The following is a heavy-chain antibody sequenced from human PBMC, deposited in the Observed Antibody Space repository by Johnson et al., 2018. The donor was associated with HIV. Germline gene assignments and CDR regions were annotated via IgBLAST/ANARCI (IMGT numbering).Heavy chain of an antibody. Sequence: VQPVESGGGLFQPGRSLRLPCAASGLSFSNAWMHWVRLAPGKVLEWVSVIYSGGSTYYADSVKCRFTISRDNSKNTLYLQMNSLRAEDTAVYYCARRTGTDDAFDIWGQGTMVTVSS. D-gene: IGHD1-1*01. J-gene: IGHJ3*02. CDR3: ARRTGTDDAFDI. CDR2: IYSGGST. CDR1: GLSFSNAW. V-gene: IGHV3-53*01.